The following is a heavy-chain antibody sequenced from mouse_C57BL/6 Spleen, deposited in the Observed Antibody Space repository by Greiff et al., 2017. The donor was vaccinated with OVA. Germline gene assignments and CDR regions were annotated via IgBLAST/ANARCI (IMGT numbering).Heavy chain of an antibody. Sequence: QVQLQQPGAELVRPGSSVKLSCKASGYTFTSYWLHWVKQRPIQGLEWIGNIDPSDSETHYNQKFKDKATLTVDKSSSTAYMQLSSLTSEDSAVYNCARERSNSFDYWGQGTTRTVSS. CDR1: GYTFTSYW. V-gene: IGHV1-52*01. CDR2: IDPSDSET. J-gene: IGHJ2*01. CDR3: ARERSNSFDY.